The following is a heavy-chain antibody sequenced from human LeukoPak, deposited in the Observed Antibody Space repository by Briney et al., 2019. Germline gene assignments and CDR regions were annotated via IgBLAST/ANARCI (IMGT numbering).Heavy chain of an antibody. V-gene: IGHV1-18*01. D-gene: IGHD2-2*01. CDR2: ISAYSGNT. CDR3: ARDIATVVHQD. Sequence: GASVKVSCKASGYTFTNYGITWVRQAPGQGLEWMGWISAYSGNTNYVQKFQGRVTMATDASTSTAYMELRSPRSDDTAVYYCARDIATVVHQDWGQGTLVTVSS. CDR1: GYTFTNYG. J-gene: IGHJ4*02.